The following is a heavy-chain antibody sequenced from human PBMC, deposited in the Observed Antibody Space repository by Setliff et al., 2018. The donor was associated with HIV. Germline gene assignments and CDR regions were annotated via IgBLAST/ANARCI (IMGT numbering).Heavy chain of an antibody. V-gene: IGHV4-59*01. CDR2: IYYNGST. J-gene: IGHJ4*02. CDR1: GGSISNYY. CDR3: ATMGYSSSWSYYFDY. D-gene: IGHD6-13*01. Sequence: SETLSLTCTVSGGSISNYYWSWIRQPAEKGLEWVGHIYYNGSTDYNPTLRSRVTISVDTSKNQFSLHLRSVTAADTAMYYCATMGYSSSWSYYFDYWGQGILVTVSS.